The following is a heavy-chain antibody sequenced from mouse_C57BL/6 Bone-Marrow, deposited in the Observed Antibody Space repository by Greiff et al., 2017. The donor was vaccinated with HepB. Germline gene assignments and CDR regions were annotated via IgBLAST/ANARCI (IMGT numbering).Heavy chain of an antibody. CDR3: ARATTVVRYWYFDV. CDR2: IYPRSGNT. Sequence: VQLQQSGAELARPGASVKLSCKASGYTFTSYGISWVKQRTGQGLEWIGEIYPRSGNTYYNEKFKGKATLTADKSSSTAYMELRSLTSEDSAVYYCARATTVVRYWYFDVWGTGTTVTVSS. D-gene: IGHD1-1*01. V-gene: IGHV1-81*01. J-gene: IGHJ1*03. CDR1: GYTFTSYG.